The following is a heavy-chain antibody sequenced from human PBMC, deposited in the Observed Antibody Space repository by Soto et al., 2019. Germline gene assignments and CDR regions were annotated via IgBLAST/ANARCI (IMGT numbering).Heavy chain of an antibody. CDR1: GGTFSSYT. V-gene: IGHV1-69*02. D-gene: IGHD6-13*01. Sequence: QVQLVQSGAEVKKPGSSVKVSCKASGGTFSSYTISWVRQAPGQGLEWMGRIIPILGIANYAQKFQGRVTITADKSTSTAYMELSSLRSEDTAVYYCASGEIAAHYYYYYMDVWGKGTTVTVSS. CDR3: ASGEIAAHYYYYYMDV. J-gene: IGHJ6*03. CDR2: IIPILGIA.